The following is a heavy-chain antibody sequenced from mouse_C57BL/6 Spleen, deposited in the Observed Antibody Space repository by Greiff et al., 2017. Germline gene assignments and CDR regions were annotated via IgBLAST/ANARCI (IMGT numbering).Heavy chain of an antibody. CDR1: GFTFSDYY. D-gene: IGHD1-1*01. Sequence: EVQRVESGGGLVQPGGSLKLSCAASGFTFSDYYMYWVRQTPEKRLEWVAYISNGGGSTYYPDTVKGRFTISRDNAKNTLYLQMSRLKSEDTAMYYCACNYYGSSFYAMDYWGQGTSVTVSS. CDR2: ISNGGGST. J-gene: IGHJ4*01. V-gene: IGHV5-12*01. CDR3: ACNYYGSSFYAMDY.